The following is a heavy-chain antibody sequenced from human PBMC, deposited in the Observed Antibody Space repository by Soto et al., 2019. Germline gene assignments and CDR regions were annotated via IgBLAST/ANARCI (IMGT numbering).Heavy chain of an antibody. CDR2: ISGSGGST. Sequence: GGSPRLSCAASGFTFSSYAMSWVRQAPGKGLEWVSAISGSGGSTYYADSVKGRFTISRDNSKNTLYLQMNSLRAEDTAVYYCASQVPAAIYFDYWGQGTLVTVSS. J-gene: IGHJ4*02. CDR3: ASQVPAAIYFDY. D-gene: IGHD2-2*01. V-gene: IGHV3-23*01. CDR1: GFTFSSYA.